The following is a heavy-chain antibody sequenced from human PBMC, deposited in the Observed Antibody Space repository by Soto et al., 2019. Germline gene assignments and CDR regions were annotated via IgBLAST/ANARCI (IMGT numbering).Heavy chain of an antibody. J-gene: IGHJ4*02. V-gene: IGHV1-18*01. D-gene: IGHD1-1*01. CDR1: GYNLMTYG. CDR2: ISAYNGTR. Sequence: QVQLVQSGAEVKKPGASVKVSCKASGYNLMTYGINWVRQAPGQGLEWVAWISAYNGTRYSAQNFQGRVTMTTDAHTSTADTALRSLRSDDTAIYFCARGTYKDFWGQGTLVTVSS. CDR3: ARGTYKDF.